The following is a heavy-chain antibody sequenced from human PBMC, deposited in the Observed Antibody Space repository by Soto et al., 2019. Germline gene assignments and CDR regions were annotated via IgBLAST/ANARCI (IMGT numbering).Heavy chain of an antibody. V-gene: IGHV4-59*01. D-gene: IGHD6-13*01. Sequence: SETLSLTCTVSGGSISSYFWTWIRQPPGKGLEWIGYIHYSGSTDVNPSLKSRVTISVDTSKKQFSLRLNSVTAADTAVYYCAREGTAAAGLAFDIWGQGTMVTVSS. CDR3: AREGTAAAGLAFDI. CDR2: IHYSGST. J-gene: IGHJ3*02. CDR1: GGSISSYF.